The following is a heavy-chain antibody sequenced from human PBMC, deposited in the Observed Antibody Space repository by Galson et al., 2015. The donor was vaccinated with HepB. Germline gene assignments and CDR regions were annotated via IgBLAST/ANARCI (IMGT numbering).Heavy chain of an antibody. Sequence: LRLSCAASGFTFSSYGMHWVRQAPGKGLEWVAVIWYDGSNKYYADSVKGRFTISRDNSKNTLYLQMNSLRAEDTAVYYCARGLGGGTFDYWGQGTLVTVSS. CDR1: GFTFSSYG. V-gene: IGHV3-33*01. CDR2: IWYDGSNK. D-gene: IGHD3-16*01. J-gene: IGHJ4*02. CDR3: ARGLGGGTFDY.